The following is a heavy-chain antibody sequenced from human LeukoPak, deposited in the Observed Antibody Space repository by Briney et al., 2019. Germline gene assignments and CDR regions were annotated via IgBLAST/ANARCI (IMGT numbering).Heavy chain of an antibody. V-gene: IGHV4-61*02. J-gene: IGHJ4*02. D-gene: IGHD5-24*01. CDR2: IYTSGST. CDR3: ARDRDGYNDYDY. Sequence: SETLSLTCTVSGGSISSGSYYWSWIRQPAGKGLEWIGRIYTSGSTNYNPSLKSRVTISVDTSKNQFSLKLSSVTAADTAVYYCARDRDGYNDYDYWGQGTLVTVSS. CDR1: GGSISSGSYY.